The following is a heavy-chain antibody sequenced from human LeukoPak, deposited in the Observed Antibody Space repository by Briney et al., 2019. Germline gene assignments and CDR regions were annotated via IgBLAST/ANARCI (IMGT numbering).Heavy chain of an antibody. D-gene: IGHD2-2*01. V-gene: IGHV4-34*01. CDR1: GWSFNDYY. J-gene: IGHJ5*02. CDR3: ARGQVPAARGYNWFDP. CDR2: INARGDT. Sequence: SETLSLTYAVYGWSFNDYYWNWVRQPPGMGLEWIGEINARGDTNYNPSLKSRVTISVDSSKNQFSLTLTSMIAADTAIYYCARGQVPAARGYNWFDPCGQGTLVTVSS.